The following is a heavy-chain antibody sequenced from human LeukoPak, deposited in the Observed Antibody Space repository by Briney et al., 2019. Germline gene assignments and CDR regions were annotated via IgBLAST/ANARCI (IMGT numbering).Heavy chain of an antibody. CDR3: ARDGTPRNYYYYGMDV. D-gene: IGHD1-26*01. J-gene: IGHJ6*02. V-gene: IGHV3-30-3*01. CDR2: ISYDGSNE. CDR1: GFTFSSYT. Sequence: GGSLRLSCAASGFTFSSYTMHWVRQAPGKGLEWVALISYDGSNEFYADSVKGRCTISRDNSKNTLYLQMNSLRPEDTAVYYCARDGTPRNYYYYGMDVWGQGTTVTVSS.